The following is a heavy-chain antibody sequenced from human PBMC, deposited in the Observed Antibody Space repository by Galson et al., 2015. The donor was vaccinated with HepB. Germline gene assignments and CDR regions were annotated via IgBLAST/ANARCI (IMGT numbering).Heavy chain of an antibody. D-gene: IGHD3-22*01. J-gene: IGHJ4*02. CDR3: AREGSTGHYSFDY. Sequence: SLRLSCAASGFTFSSYWMSWVRQAPGKGLEWVANIKQDGSEKYYVDSVKGRFTISRDNAKNSLYLQMNSLRAEDTAVYYCAREGSTGHYSFDYWGQGALVTVSS. CDR2: IKQDGSEK. CDR1: GFTFSSYW. V-gene: IGHV3-7*03.